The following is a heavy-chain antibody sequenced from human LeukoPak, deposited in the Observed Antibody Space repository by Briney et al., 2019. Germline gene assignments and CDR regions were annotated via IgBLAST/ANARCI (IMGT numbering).Heavy chain of an antibody. D-gene: IGHD3-3*01. CDR1: GFTFSSYA. CDR2: ISGTGGST. J-gene: IGHJ4*02. Sequence: GGSLRLSCAASGFTFSSYAMSWVRQAPRKGLERVSAISGTGGSTYYADSVKGRFAISRDNSKNTLYLQMNSLRAEDTAVYYCAKDSGSFDFWSGYWVDYWGQGTLVTVSS. CDR3: AKDSGSFDFWSGYWVDY. V-gene: IGHV3-23*01.